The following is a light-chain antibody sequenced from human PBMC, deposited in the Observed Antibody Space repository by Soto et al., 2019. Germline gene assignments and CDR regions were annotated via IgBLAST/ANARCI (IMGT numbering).Light chain of an antibody. CDR1: QDISKI. CDR2: DAS. V-gene: IGKV1-33*01. Sequence: DIQLTPSPSSLSASIGDRVYFTCQESQDISKILNWYQHKPGQAPSLLIYDASKSQFGVPSRFSGSGSGTDFTFTISSLQPEDNATYYCQQYENRPYTFGPGTKV. J-gene: IGKJ3*01. CDR3: QQYENRPYT.